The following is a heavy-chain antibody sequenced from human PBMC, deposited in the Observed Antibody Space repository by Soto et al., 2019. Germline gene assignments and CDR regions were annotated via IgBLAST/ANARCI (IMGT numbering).Heavy chain of an antibody. J-gene: IGHJ6*03. D-gene: IGHD2-15*01. CDR1: GGSFSGYY. CDR3: ARGVPAPVSVGYMDV. CDR2: ISHGGST. Sequence: SETLSLTCAVYGGSFSGYYWSWIRQPPGKGLEWIGEISHGGSTNYNASLKSRVTISLDTSKNQFSLKLSSVTAADTAVYYCARGVPAPVSVGYMDVWGKGTTVTVSS. V-gene: IGHV4-34*01.